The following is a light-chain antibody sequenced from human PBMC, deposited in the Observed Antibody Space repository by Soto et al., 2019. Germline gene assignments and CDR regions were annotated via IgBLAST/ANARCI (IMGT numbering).Light chain of an antibody. CDR3: QQRSNWPPIT. J-gene: IGKJ5*01. V-gene: IGKV3-11*01. CDR1: QSVSKY. CDR2: DTS. Sequence: EIVLTQSPATLSLSPGERATLSCRASQSVSKYVAWYQQKVGQAPRLLIYDTSNRATGIPARFSGSGSGTDFTLTISSLEPEDFAVYYCQQRSNWPPITFGQGTRLEIK.